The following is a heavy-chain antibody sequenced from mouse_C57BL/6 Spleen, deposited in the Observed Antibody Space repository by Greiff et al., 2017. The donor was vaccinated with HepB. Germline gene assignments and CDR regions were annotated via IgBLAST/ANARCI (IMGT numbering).Heavy chain of an antibody. V-gene: IGHV1-69*01. CDR3: ARSEGGLAY. Sequence: QVQLQQPGAELVMPGASVKLSCKASGYTFTSYWMHWVKQRPGQGLEWIGEIDPSDSYTNYNQKFKGQSTLTVDKSSSTAYMQLSSLTSEDSAVYYCARSEGGLAYWGQGTLVTVSA. CDR2: IDPSDSYT. CDR1: GYTFTSYW. J-gene: IGHJ3*01.